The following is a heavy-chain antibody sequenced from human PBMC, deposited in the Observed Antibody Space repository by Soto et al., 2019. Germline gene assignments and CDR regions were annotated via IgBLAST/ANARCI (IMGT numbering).Heavy chain of an antibody. Sequence: GGSLRLSCAASGFTFSSYGMHWVRQAPGKGLEWVAVIWYDGSNKYYADSVKGRFTISRDNSKNTLYLQMNSLRAEDTAVYYCARDRRAAGPDGMDVWGQGTTVTVSS. CDR1: GFTFSSYG. D-gene: IGHD6-13*01. CDR2: IWYDGSNK. J-gene: IGHJ6*02. V-gene: IGHV3-33*01. CDR3: ARDRRAAGPDGMDV.